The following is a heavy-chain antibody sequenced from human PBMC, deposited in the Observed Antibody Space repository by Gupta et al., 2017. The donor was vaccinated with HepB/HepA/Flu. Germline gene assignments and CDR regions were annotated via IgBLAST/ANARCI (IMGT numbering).Heavy chain of an antibody. D-gene: IGHD2-2*01. CDR2: IIPSVGTA. CDR1: GGTFSSYA. J-gene: IGHJ6*03. CDR3: ARGYCSSTSCYSPYNYYYYMDV. Sequence: QVQLVQSGAEVKKPGSSVKVSCKASGGTFSSYAISWVRQAPGQGLEWMGGIIPSVGTANYAQKFQGRVTITADESTSTAYMELSSLRSEDTAVYYCARGYCSSTSCYSPYNYYYYMDVGGKGTTVTVSS. V-gene: IGHV1-69*01.